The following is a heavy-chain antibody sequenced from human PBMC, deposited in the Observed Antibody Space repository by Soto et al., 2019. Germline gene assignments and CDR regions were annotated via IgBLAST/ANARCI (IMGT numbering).Heavy chain of an antibody. D-gene: IGHD4-4*01. CDR3: ARDRLTTVFVQSLLTGHWFYL. J-gene: IGHJ5*02. V-gene: IGHV1-18*01. CDR2: ISAYNGNT. Sequence: ASVKVSCKASGYTFTSYGISWVRQAPGQGLEWMGWISAYNGNTNYAQKLQGRVTMTTDTSTSTAYMELRSLRSDDTAVYYCARDRLTTVFVQSLLTGHWFYLCGQGTLVIVSS. CDR1: GYTFTSYG.